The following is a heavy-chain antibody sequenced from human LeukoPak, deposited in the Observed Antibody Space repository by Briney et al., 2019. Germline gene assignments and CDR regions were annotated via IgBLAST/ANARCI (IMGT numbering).Heavy chain of an antibody. CDR3: ARAKSLKPYCSSTSCGYMDV. J-gene: IGHJ6*03. Sequence: SVKVSCKASGYTFTGYYMHWVRQAPGQGLEWMGWINPNSGGTNYAQKFQGRVTMTRDTSISTAYMELSRLRSDDTAVYYCARAKSLKPYCSSTSCGYMDVWGKGTTVTISS. CDR2: INPNSGGT. CDR1: GYTFTGYY. V-gene: IGHV1-2*02. D-gene: IGHD2-2*01.